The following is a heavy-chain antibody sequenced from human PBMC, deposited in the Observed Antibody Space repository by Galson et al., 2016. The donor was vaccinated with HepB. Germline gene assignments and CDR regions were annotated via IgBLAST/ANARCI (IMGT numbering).Heavy chain of an antibody. V-gene: IGHV4-4*02. Sequence: SETLSLTCAVSGASINSNYWWTWVRQPPGKGLEWIGESYHSESTNYNPSLKSRVSISLDKSKNQFSLRLNSVSAEDPAVYFCASVRGGCSSTTCDLDSWGQGTLVTVSS. CDR3: ASVRGGCSSTTCDLDS. CDR1: GASINSNYW. J-gene: IGHJ4*02. CDR2: SYHSEST. D-gene: IGHD2-2*01.